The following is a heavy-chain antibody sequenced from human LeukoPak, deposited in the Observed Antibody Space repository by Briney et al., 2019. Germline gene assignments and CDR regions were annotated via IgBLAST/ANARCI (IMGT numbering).Heavy chain of an antibody. CDR3: ARDRYDFWSGYPGGMDV. J-gene: IGHJ6*02. CDR1: GGSISSYY. Sequence: SETLSLTCTVSGGSISSYYWSWIRQPPGKGLEWIGYIYYSGSTNYNPSLKSRVTISVDTSKNQFSLKLSSVTAADTAVYYCARDRYDFWSGYPGGMDVWGQGTTVTVSS. D-gene: IGHD3-3*01. V-gene: IGHV4-59*12. CDR2: IYYSGST.